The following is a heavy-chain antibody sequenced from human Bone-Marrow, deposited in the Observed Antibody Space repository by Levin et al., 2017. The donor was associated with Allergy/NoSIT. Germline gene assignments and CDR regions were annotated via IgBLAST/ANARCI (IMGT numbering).Heavy chain of an antibody. D-gene: IGHD4-23*01. V-gene: IGHV3-30-3*01. J-gene: IGHJ4*02. CDR1: GGALNNYA. Sequence: PGGSLRLSCAGSGGALNNYAMHWVRQAPGKGLEWVAVISFDGTNDYYADSVKGRFTISRDNSKNTLYLQMYNLRTEDTAVYYCARDLYYGGISGPFDYWGQGTLVTVSS. CDR3: ARDLYYGGISGPFDY. CDR2: ISFDGTND.